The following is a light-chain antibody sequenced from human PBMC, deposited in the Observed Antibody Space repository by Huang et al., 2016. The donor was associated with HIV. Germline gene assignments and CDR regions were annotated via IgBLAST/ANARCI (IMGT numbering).Light chain of an antibody. Sequence: DIQMTQSPSTLSASVGDRVTITCRASQSISTWLAWYQQKPGKAPKRLIYKASNLEDGVPSRFSGSGSGTEFTLTSSSLQPDDFATYYCQQYSAYSWTFGQGTKVDIK. CDR1: QSISTW. CDR3: QQYSAYSWT. J-gene: IGKJ1*01. V-gene: IGKV1-5*03. CDR2: KAS.